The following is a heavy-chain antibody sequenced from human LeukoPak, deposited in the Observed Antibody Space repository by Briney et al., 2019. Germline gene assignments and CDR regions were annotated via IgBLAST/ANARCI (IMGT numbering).Heavy chain of an antibody. CDR2: IDPNSGGA. D-gene: IGHD6-6*01. CDR3: AREGSIAARPENYYMDV. CDR1: GYSFTGYY. V-gene: IGHV1-2*02. J-gene: IGHJ6*03. Sequence: ASVKVSCKASGYSFTGYYIHWVRQAPGHGLEWMGWIDPNSGGANYAQKFQDRVTMTRDTSISTAYMELSSLRSDDTAVYYCAREGSIAARPENYYMDVWGKGTTVTVSS.